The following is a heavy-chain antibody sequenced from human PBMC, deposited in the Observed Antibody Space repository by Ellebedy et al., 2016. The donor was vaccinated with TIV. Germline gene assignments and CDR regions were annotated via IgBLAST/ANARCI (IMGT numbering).Heavy chain of an antibody. J-gene: IGHJ4*02. D-gene: IGHD6-19*01. V-gene: IGHV4-59*01. CDR1: GGSISRYY. Sequence: MPSETLSLTCTVSGGSISRYYWRWIRQPPGKGLEWIGYIYYSGSNNYNPSLKSRVTIAVDTSKKQISLKLSSVTAADTAVYYCARSSGWDRFDYWGQGTLVTVSS. CDR2: IYYSGSN. CDR3: ARSSGWDRFDY.